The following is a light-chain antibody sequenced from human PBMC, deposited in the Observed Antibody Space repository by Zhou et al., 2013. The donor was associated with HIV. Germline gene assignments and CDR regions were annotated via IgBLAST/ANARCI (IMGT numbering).Light chain of an antibody. CDR3: MQATQLPKT. CDR2: LGS. V-gene: IGKV2-28*01. Sequence: DIVMTQSSLSLPVTPGEPASISCRSSQSLLHSNGYNYLDWYLQKPGQSPQLLIYLGSNRASGVPDRFSGTGAGANFTLKISKVEAEDVGVYYCMQATQLPKTFGQGTKVEIK. J-gene: IGKJ1*01. CDR1: QSLLHSNGYNY.